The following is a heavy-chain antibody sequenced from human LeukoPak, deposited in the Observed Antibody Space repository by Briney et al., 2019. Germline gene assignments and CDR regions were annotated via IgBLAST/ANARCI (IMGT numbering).Heavy chain of an antibody. Sequence: GGSLRLSCAASGFTFSSYGMHWVRQAPGKGQEWVAVISYDGSNKYYADSVKGRFTISRDNSKNTLYLQMNSLRAEDTAVYYCAKDYYYDSSGYYDYWGQGTLVTVSS. CDR1: GFTFSSYG. CDR3: AKDYYYDSSGYYDY. D-gene: IGHD3-22*01. J-gene: IGHJ4*02. CDR2: ISYDGSNK. V-gene: IGHV3-30*18.